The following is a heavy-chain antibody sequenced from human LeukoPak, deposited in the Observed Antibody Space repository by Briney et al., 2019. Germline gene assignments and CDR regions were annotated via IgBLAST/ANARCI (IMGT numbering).Heavy chain of an antibody. CDR3: ARGKRIQLWWNFDN. CDR1: GGSISSSSYY. V-gene: IGHV4-39*07. D-gene: IGHD5-18*01. J-gene: IGHJ4*02. CDR2: INHSGST. Sequence: SETLSLTCTVSGGSISSSSYYWAWIRQPPGKGLEWIGEINHSGSTNYNPSLKSRVTISVDTSKNQFSLKLSSVTAADTAVYYCARGKRIQLWWNFDNWGQGTLVTVSS.